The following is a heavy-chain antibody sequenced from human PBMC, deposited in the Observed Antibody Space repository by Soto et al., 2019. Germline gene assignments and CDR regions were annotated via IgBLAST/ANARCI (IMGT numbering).Heavy chain of an antibody. CDR3: SKVRDYYDSSGHYYTDAFDI. CDR1: GFTFSNYA. J-gene: IGHJ3*02. Sequence: EVQLLESGGGLVQPGGSLRLSCAASGFTFSNYAMSWVRQGPGKGLEWVSGISGSGDTTYYADSVKGRFTISRDNSKNTLHLQMNSLRAEDTSLYYCSKVRDYYDSSGHYYTDAFDILGQGTMVTVSS. CDR2: ISGSGDTT. D-gene: IGHD3-22*01. V-gene: IGHV3-23*01.